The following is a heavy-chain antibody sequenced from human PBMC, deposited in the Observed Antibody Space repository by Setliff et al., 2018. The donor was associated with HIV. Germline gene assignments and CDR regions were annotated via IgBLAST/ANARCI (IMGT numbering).Heavy chain of an antibody. CDR2: IAQGGSEK. V-gene: IGHV3-7*03. CDR1: GFTFSKYW. CDR3: ARPPPSLQNFDFVFDS. D-gene: IGHD3-9*01. Sequence: GGSLRLSCATSGFTFSKYWMSWVRQAPGKGLEWVANIAQGGSEKYYVDSVQGRFIISRDNRRNSLFLQMNSLRPNDTAVYYCARPPPSLQNFDFVFDSWGQGTLVTVSS. J-gene: IGHJ4*02.